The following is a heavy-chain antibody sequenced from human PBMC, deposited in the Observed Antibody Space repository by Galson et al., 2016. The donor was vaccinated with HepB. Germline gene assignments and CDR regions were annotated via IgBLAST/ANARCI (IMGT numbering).Heavy chain of an antibody. J-gene: IGHJ6*02. V-gene: IGHV3-15*01. CDR3: TTVPTRADV. CDR2: IKSKGDGGTT. Sequence: SLRLSCAASGFTFTNAWMSWVRQAPGKGLEWLARIKSKGDGGTTDYAAPVEGRFTISRDDSRNILYLQMNSLKTEDTGVYFCTTVPTRADVWGQGTTVTASS. CDR1: GFTFTNAW.